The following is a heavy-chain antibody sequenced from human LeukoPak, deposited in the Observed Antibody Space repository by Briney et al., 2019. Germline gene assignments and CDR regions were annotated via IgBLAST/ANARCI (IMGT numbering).Heavy chain of an antibody. D-gene: IGHD3-3*01. V-gene: IGHV3-74*01. CDR3: AKDHYWSIDY. J-gene: IGHJ4*02. CDR2: IKGDGIST. Sequence: PGGSLRLSCAASGFDLSSNWMHWVRHAPGQGLVWVSRIKGDGISTNYADSVKGRFIISRDIAKNTLYLQMNSLRAEDTGVYYCAKDHYWSIDYWGRGTLVTVSS. CDR1: GFDLSSNW.